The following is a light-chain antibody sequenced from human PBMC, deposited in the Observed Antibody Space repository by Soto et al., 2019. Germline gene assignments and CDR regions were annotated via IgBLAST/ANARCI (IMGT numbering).Light chain of an antibody. CDR1: QSIGAY. V-gene: IGKV1-39*01. Sequence: DIQITQSPSSLSASPGHRAITTFTSGQSIGAYLNWYQHKPGQAPSLLIFFASTLQTGVPSRFSGSGSGTHFSLTISNLQTEDFATYYCKQTHTSPVTFGQGTKVDIK. J-gene: IGKJ1*01. CDR3: KQTHTSPVT. CDR2: FAS.